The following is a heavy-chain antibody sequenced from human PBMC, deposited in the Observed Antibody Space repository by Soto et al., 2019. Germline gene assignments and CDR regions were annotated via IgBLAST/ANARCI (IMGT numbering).Heavy chain of an antibody. D-gene: IGHD7-27*01. CDR3: AHSNWGSSEH. J-gene: IGHJ4*02. V-gene: IGHV2-5*02. Sequence: QITLKESGPTLVKPTQTLTLTCTFSGFSLSTSGMDVGWIRQSPGKALEWLGLIYWDDDKRYSPSLKSRLTIXXDTSKNQVVLTMTNMDPVDTATYYCAHSNWGSSEHWGQGTLVTVSS. CDR1: GFSLSTSGMD. CDR2: IYWDDDK.